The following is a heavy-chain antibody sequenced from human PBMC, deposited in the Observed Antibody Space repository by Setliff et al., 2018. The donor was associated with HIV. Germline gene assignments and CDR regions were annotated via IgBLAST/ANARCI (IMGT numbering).Heavy chain of an antibody. Sequence: GGSLRLSCAASGFTFSNYEMSWVRQAPGKGPAWVSYITGSGDTIYYADSVKGRFTMSRDNAKDSVYLQMNTLRVEDTAVYYCAREATPRHSSGWVYFDYWGQGMMVTGSS. J-gene: IGHJ4*02. V-gene: IGHV3-48*03. CDR3: AREATPRHSSGWVYFDY. CDR2: ITGSGDTI. CDR1: GFTFSNYE. D-gene: IGHD6-19*01.